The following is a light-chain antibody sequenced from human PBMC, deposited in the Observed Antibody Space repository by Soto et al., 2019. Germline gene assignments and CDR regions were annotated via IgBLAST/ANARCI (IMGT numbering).Light chain of an antibody. CDR2: AAS. J-gene: IGKJ2*01. Sequence: DIQMTQSPSSLSASVGGRVTITCRASQSISSYLNWYQQKPGKAPKLLIYAASSLQSGVPSRFCGSGSGTDFTLTISSLQPEDFATYYCQQSYSTPYTFGQGTKLEIK. CDR1: QSISSY. CDR3: QQSYSTPYT. V-gene: IGKV1-39*01.